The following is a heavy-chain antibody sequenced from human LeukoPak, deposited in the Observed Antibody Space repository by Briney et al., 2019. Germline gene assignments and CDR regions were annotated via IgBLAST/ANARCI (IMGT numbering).Heavy chain of an antibody. CDR2: ISGSGGST. CDR1: VFTFSNYA. D-gene: IGHD2-2*01. Sequence: GGSLRLSCAASVFTFSNYAMSWVCQAPGKGLEWVSAISGSGGSTYYADSVKGRFTISRDNSKNTLYLQMNSLRAEDTAVYYCAKKESRYCSSTSCLIGMDVWGQGTTVTVSS. CDR3: AKKESRYCSSTSCLIGMDV. V-gene: IGHV3-23*01. J-gene: IGHJ6*02.